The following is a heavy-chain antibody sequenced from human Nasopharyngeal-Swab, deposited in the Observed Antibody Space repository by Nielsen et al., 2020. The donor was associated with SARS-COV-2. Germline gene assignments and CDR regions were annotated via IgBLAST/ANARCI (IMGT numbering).Heavy chain of an antibody. Sequence: ASVTVSCQASGYTFTGYYMHWVRQAPGQGLEWMGWINPNSGGTNYAQKFQGWVTMTRDTSISTAYMELSRLRSDDTAVYYCARGNSSSSPFDYWGQGTLVTVSS. CDR2: INPNSGGT. D-gene: IGHD6-6*01. CDR3: ARGNSSSSPFDY. CDR1: GYTFTGYY. J-gene: IGHJ4*02. V-gene: IGHV1-2*04.